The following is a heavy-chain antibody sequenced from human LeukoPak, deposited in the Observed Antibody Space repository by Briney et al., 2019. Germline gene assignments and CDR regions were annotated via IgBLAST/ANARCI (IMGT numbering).Heavy chain of an antibody. V-gene: IGHV3-23*01. CDR3: AKDRDQPLLFDY. CDR1: GFTFSSYA. J-gene: IGHJ4*02. Sequence: GGSLRLSCAASGFTFSSYAMSWVRQAPGKGLEWVSAISGSGSSTYYADSVKGRFTISRDNAKNTLYLQMNSLRAEDTAVYYCAKDRDQPLLFDYWGQGTLVTVSS. CDR2: ISGSGSST. D-gene: IGHD2-21*02.